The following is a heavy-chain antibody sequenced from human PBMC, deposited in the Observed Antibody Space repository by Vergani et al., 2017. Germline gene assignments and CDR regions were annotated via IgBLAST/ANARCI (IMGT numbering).Heavy chain of an antibody. CDR2: IKQDGSEK. CDR1: GFDFSSYI. D-gene: IGHD1-14*01. V-gene: IGHV3-7*01. CDR3: ARVXGGGRARDDGFDI. Sequence: QLVESGGGWVQPGGSLRLSCVVSGFDFSSYIMNWVRQAPGKGLGWVANIKQDGSEKYYVDSVKGRFTLSRDNARNSLYLQMNSLRAENTAMYYCARVXGGGRARDDGFDIWGQGTMVTVSS. J-gene: IGHJ3*02.